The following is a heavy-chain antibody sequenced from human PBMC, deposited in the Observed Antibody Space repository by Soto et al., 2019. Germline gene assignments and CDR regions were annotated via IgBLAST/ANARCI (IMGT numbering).Heavy chain of an antibody. CDR3: ARGGREQGLVQFDY. CDR1: GGTFSSYA. J-gene: IGHJ4*02. CDR2: IIPIFGTA. Sequence: QVQLVQSGAEVKKPGSSVKVSCKASGGTFSSYAISWVRQAPGQGLEWMGGIIPIFGTANYAQKFQGRVAIAADESTSTAYMGLSSLRSEDTAVYYCARGGREQGLVQFDYWGQGTLVTVSS. D-gene: IGHD6-19*01. V-gene: IGHV1-69*12.